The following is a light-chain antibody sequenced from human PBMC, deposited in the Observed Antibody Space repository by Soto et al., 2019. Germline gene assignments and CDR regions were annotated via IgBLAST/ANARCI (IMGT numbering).Light chain of an antibody. J-gene: IGKJ1*01. Sequence: DIQMTQSPYTVSSSVGDRVTITCRASQSISRGLAWYQQKPGKAPNVLIYDASTLESGVPSRFSGSGSGTEFTLTISSLQPEDFATYYCQHYSTVWAFGQGTKVDIK. V-gene: IGKV1-5*01. CDR1: QSISRG. CDR3: QHYSTVWA. CDR2: DAS.